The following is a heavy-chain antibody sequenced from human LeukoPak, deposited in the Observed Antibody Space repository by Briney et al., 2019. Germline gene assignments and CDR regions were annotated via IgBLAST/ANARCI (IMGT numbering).Heavy chain of an antibody. V-gene: IGHV4-34*01. J-gene: IGHJ6*03. CDR1: GGSFSGYY. CDR2: INHSGST. CDR3: ARGPFIAAAGTNHYYYYYMDV. Sequence: SETLSLTCAVYGGSFSGYYWSWIRQPPGKGLEWIGEINHSGSTNYNPSLKSRVTISVDTSKNQFSLKLSSVTAADTAVYYCARGPFIAAAGTNHYYYYYMDVWGKGTTVTVSS. D-gene: IGHD6-13*01.